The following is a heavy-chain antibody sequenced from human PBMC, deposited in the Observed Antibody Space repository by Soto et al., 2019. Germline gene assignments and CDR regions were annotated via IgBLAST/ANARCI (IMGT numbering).Heavy chain of an antibody. CDR1: GLTFDDYA. CDR2: ISSNSGSV. CDR3: AKDALAAVGFHFDY. J-gene: IGHJ4*02. D-gene: IGHD6-19*01. V-gene: IGHV3-9*01. Sequence: GGSLRLSCAASGLTFDDYAMHWVRQAPGKGLEWVSGISSNSGSVGYADSVKGRFTISRDNAKNSLYLQMSSLKAEDTALYYCAKDALAAVGFHFDYWGQGTPVTVSS.